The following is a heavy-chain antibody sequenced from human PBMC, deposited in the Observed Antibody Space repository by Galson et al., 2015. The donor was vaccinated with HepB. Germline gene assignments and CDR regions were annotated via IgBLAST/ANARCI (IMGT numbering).Heavy chain of an antibody. V-gene: IGHV3-30-3*01. CDR1: GFTFSSYA. CDR3: ASTYCSSTSCYAIDAFDI. CDR2: ISYDGSNK. Sequence: SLRLSCAASGFTFSSYAMHWVRQAPGKGLEWVAVISYDGSNKYYADSVKGRFTISRDNSKNTLYLQMNSLRAEDTAVYYCASTYCSSTSCYAIDAFDIWGQGTMVTVSS. J-gene: IGHJ3*02. D-gene: IGHD2-2*01.